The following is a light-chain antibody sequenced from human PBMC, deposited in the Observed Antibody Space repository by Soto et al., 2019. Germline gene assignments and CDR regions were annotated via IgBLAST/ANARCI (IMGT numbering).Light chain of an antibody. Sequence: QSVLTQPASVSGSPGQSITISCTGTSSDVGSYNYVSWYQQHPGKAPKLMIYEVSDRPSGIPSRFSGSKSGNTASLTISGLQTEDEADYYCSSYTSSRTLFGTGTKVTVL. V-gene: IGLV2-14*01. J-gene: IGLJ1*01. CDR3: SSYTSSRTL. CDR1: SSDVGSYNY. CDR2: EVS.